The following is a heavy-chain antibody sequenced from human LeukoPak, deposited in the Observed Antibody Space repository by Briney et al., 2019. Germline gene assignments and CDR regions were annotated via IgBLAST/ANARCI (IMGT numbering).Heavy chain of an antibody. J-gene: IGHJ4*02. CDR2: IIPIFGTA. V-gene: IGHV1-69*05. CDR3: ARDPSPYGSGSYHFDY. D-gene: IGHD3-10*01. CDR1: GGTFSSYA. Sequence: ASVKVSCKASGGTFSSYAISRVRQAPGQGLEWMGRIIPIFGTANYARKFQGRVTITTDESTSTAYMELSSLRSEDTAVYYCARDPSPYGSGSYHFDYWGQGTLVTVSS.